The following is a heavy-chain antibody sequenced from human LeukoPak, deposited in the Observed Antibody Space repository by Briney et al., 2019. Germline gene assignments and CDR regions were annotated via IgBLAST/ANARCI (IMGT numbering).Heavy chain of an antibody. V-gene: IGHV3-30*18. CDR3: AKALYGGNSAYHY. Sequence: QPGRSLRLSCAASGFTFSSYGMHWVRQAPSKGLEWVAVISYDGSNKYYADSVKGRFTISRDNSKNTLYLQMNSLRAEDTAVYYCAKALYGGNSAYHYWGQGTLVTVSS. D-gene: IGHD4-23*01. CDR1: GFTFSSYG. CDR2: ISYDGSNK. J-gene: IGHJ4*02.